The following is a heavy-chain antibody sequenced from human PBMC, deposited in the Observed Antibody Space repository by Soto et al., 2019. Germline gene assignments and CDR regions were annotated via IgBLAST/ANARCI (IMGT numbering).Heavy chain of an antibody. CDR1: GGSISSSSYY. V-gene: IGHV4-39*01. CDR3: ARPLTFGGVIAPFDY. Sequence: SETLSLTCTVSGGSISSSSYYWGWIRQPPGKGLEWIGSIYYSGSTYYNPSLKSRVTISVDTSKNQFSLKLSSVTAADTAVYYCARPLTFGGVIAPFDYWGQGTLVTVSS. J-gene: IGHJ4*02. D-gene: IGHD3-16*02. CDR2: IYYSGST.